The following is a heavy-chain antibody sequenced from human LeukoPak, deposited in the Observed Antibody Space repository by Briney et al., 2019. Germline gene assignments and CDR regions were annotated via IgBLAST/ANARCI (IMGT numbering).Heavy chain of an antibody. J-gene: IGHJ3*02. CDR2: IIPIFGTA. D-gene: IGHD3-3*01. CDR1: GGTFSSYA. V-gene: IGHV1-69*05. CDR3: AKDSHLIDRPNYDFWSGPDAFDI. Sequence: VALVKVSCKASGGTFSSYAISWVRQAPGQGLEWMGGIIPIFGTANYAQKFQGRVTITTDESTSTAYMELSSLRSEDTAVYYCAKDSHLIDRPNYDFWSGPDAFDIWGQGTMVTVSS.